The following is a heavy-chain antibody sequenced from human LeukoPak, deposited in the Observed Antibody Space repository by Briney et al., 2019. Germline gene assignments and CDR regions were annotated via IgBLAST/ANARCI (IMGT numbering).Heavy chain of an antibody. Sequence: ASVKVSCKASGYTFTGYYMHWVRQAPGQGLEWMGWINPNSGGTNYAQKFQGRVTITADKSTSTAYMELSSLRSEDTAVYYCARAGWELDAYYYGMDVWGQGTTVTVSS. CDR2: INPNSGGT. J-gene: IGHJ6*02. D-gene: IGHD1-26*01. CDR1: GYTFTGYY. CDR3: ARAGWELDAYYYGMDV. V-gene: IGHV1-2*02.